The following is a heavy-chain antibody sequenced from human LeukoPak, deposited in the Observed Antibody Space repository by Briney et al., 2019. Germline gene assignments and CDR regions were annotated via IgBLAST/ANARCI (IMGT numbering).Heavy chain of an antibody. CDR3: ASRTYYYGSETYYGGGFFDY. CDR2: IYYSGST. CDR1: GGSISSSSYY. J-gene: IGHJ4*02. Sequence: PSETLSLTCTVSGGSISSSSYYWGWIRQPPGKGLEWIGYIYYSGSTYYNPSLKSRVTISLDTSKNQFSLKLSSVTAADTAVYYCASRTYYYGSETYYGGGFFDYWGQGTLVTVSS. D-gene: IGHD3-10*01. V-gene: IGHV4-30-4*08.